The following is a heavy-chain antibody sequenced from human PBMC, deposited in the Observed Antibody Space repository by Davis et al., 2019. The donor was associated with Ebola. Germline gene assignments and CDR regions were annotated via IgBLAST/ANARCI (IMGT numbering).Heavy chain of an antibody. CDR1: GFTFSSYW. CDR3: TKGAGTTPLDY. CDR2: IKQDGSEK. J-gene: IGHJ4*02. D-gene: IGHD1-1*01. Sequence: GESLKISCAASGFTFSSYWMSWVRQAPGKGLEWVANIKQDGSEKYYVDSVKGRFTISRDNAKNSLYLQMNSLRAEDTAVYYCTKGAGTTPLDYWGQGTLVTVSS. V-gene: IGHV3-7*03.